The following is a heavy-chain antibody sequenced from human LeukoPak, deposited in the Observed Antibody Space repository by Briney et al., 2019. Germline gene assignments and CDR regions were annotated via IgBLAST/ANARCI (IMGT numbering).Heavy chain of an antibody. D-gene: IGHD1-26*01. CDR2: IYYSGST. V-gene: IGHV4-39*07. CDR1: RFSIRSTTYY. J-gene: IGHJ5*02. CDR3: ARGKGMRRFGARGDNWFDP. Sequence: SETLSLTCSVSRFSIRSTTYYWGWIRQPPGKGLEWIGSIYYSGSTYYNPSLKSRVTISVDTSKNQFSLKLRSVTAADTAVYYCARGKGMRRFGARGDNWFDPWGQGTLVTVSS.